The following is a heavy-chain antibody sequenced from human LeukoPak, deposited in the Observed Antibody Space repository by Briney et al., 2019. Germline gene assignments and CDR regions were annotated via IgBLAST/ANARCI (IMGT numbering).Heavy chain of an antibody. J-gene: IGHJ4*02. CDR2: ISGSGGST. V-gene: IGHV3-23*01. Sequence: GGSLRLSCAASGFTFSSYAMSWVRQAPGKGLEWVSAISGSGGSTYYADSVKGRFAISRDNSKNTLYLQMNSLRAEDTAVYYCAEDRYDKEYFDYWGQGTLVTVSS. CDR3: AEDRYDKEYFDY. CDR1: GFTFSSYA. D-gene: IGHD3-22*01.